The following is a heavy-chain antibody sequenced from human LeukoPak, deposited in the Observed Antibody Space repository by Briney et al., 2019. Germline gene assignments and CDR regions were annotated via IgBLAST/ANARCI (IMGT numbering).Heavy chain of an antibody. J-gene: IGHJ4*02. CDR3: AREEGI. D-gene: IGHD3-10*01. V-gene: IGHV4-38-2*02. CDR2: IYHSGST. CDR1: GYSISSGYY. Sequence: SETLSLTCTVSGYSISSGYYWGWIRQPPGKGLEWIGSIYHSGSTYYNPSLKSRVTISVDTSKNQFSLKLSSVTAADTAVYYCAREEGIWGQGTLVTVSS.